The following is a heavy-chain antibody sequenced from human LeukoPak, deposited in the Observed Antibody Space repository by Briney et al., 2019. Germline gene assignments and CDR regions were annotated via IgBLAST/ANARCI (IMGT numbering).Heavy chain of an antibody. V-gene: IGHV1-69*05. J-gene: IGHJ4*02. CDR3: ARAPQISVDTAMVYYFDY. CDR1: GGTFSSYA. D-gene: IGHD5-18*01. Sequence: GPSVKVSCKASGGTFSSYAIGWVRPAPGQRLEWMGRIIPIFGTANYAQKFQGRVTSTTDESTSTAYMELSSLRSEDTAVYYCARAPQISVDTAMVYYFDYWGQGTLVTVSS. CDR2: IIPIFGTA.